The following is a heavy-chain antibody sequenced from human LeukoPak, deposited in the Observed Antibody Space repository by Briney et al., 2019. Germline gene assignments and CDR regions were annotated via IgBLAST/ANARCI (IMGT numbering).Heavy chain of an antibody. J-gene: IGHJ4*02. CDR3: ARGSQQLVHYFDY. CDR2: ITQDGSEK. Sequence: GGSLRLSCAASGFTFSSYWMSWVRQAPGKGLEWVANITQDGSEKYYVDSVKGRFTISRDNAKNSLYLQMNSLRAEDTAVYYCARGSQQLVHYFDYWGQGTLVTVSS. D-gene: IGHD6-13*01. V-gene: IGHV3-7*01. CDR1: GFTFSSYW.